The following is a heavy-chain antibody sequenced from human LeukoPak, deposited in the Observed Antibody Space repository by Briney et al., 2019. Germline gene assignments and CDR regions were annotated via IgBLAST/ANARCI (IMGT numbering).Heavy chain of an antibody. CDR1: GYTFTSYG. J-gene: IGHJ6*03. Sequence: ASVKVSCKASGYTFTSYGISWVRQAPGQGLEWMGWISAYNGNTNYAQKLQGRVTMTTDTSTSTAYMELRSLRSDDTAVYYCARVVRYSSSSYYYYYMDVWGKGTTVTVSS. CDR3: ARVVRYSSSSYYYYYMDV. D-gene: IGHD6-13*01. V-gene: IGHV1-18*01. CDR2: ISAYNGNT.